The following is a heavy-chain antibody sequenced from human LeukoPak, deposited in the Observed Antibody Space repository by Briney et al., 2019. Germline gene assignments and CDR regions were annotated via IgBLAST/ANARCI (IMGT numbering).Heavy chain of an antibody. J-gene: IGHJ5*02. Sequence: SETLSLACTVSGGSVSDYYWSWIRQPPEKGLEWIGYISHSGSINYNPSLKSRVSMLVDTSTNQFSLKLSSVTAADTAVYYCARSPTGSYYGPWGQGALVTVSS. V-gene: IGHV4-59*02. CDR1: GGSVSDYY. D-gene: IGHD1-26*01. CDR2: ISHSGSI. CDR3: ARSPTGSYYGP.